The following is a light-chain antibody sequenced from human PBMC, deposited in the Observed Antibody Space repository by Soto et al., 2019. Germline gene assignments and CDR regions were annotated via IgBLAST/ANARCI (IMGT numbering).Light chain of an antibody. CDR1: SSDIGRYNF. CDR3: SSYTTSSTLV. V-gene: IGLV2-14*03. J-gene: IGLJ3*02. CDR2: DVT. Sequence: QSVLTQPASVSGSPGQSITISCTGTSSDIGRYNFVSWYQQHPGKAPKLMIYDVTNRPPGLSDRFSGSKSGNTASLTISGLQAEDEADYYCSSYTTSSTLVFGGGTKLTVL.